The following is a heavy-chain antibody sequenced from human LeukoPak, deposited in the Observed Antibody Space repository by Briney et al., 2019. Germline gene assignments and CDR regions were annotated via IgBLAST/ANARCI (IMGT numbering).Heavy chain of an antibody. Sequence: GGSLRLSCAASGFTFSRYEMNWVRQAPGKGLEWLSYISGRGTSIYYAESVKGRFTVSRDKANNSLFLQMNSLRAEDTAVYYCARGGEYWFFDLWGRGTLVTVSS. CDR1: GFTFSRYE. V-gene: IGHV3-48*03. J-gene: IGHJ2*01. CDR3: ARGGEYWFFDL. D-gene: IGHD3-16*01. CDR2: ISGRGTSI.